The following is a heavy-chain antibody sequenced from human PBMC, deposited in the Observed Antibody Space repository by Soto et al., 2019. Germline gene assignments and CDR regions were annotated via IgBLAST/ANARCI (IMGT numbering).Heavy chain of an antibody. J-gene: IGHJ5*02. CDR3: ARESGDWPLNWFDP. CDR2: ITSDGKSK. D-gene: IGHD2-21*02. V-gene: IGHV3-74*01. Sequence: VHLVESGGGLVQPGGSLRLSCAASGFNFTNHGMHWVRQAPGKGLVWVSRITSDGKSKAYAESVKGRFAISRDNAKNTVYLQMNALTVEDTAVYYCARESGDWPLNWFDPWGQGTLVTLSS. CDR1: GFNFTNHG.